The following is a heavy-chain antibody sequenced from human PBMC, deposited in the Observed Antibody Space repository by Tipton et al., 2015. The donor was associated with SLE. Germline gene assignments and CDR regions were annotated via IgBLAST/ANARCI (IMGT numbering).Heavy chain of an antibody. CDR3: AREGDDYSNYPYFDY. CDR1: GGSISSSSYY. Sequence: TLSLTCTVSGGSISSSSYYWGWIRQPPGKGLEWIGSIYYSGSTYYNPSLKSRVTISVDTSKNQFSLKLTSVTAADTAVYYCAREGDDYSNYPYFDYWGQGTLGTVSS. V-gene: IGHV4-39*07. D-gene: IGHD4-11*01. CDR2: IYYSGST. J-gene: IGHJ4*02.